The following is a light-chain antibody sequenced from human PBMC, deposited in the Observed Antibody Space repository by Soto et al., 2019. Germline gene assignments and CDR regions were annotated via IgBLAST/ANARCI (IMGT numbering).Light chain of an antibody. V-gene: IGKV1-39*01. J-gene: IGKJ2*01. CDR3: QQSYSTPLYT. CDR2: GAS. Sequence: DIQMTQSPSSLSASVGDRVTITCRASQSISNYLNWYQQKPGKAPKLLIYGASSLQSGVPSRFSGSGSGTDFTLTISCLQPEDFATYYCQQSYSTPLYTFGQGTKLEIK. CDR1: QSISNY.